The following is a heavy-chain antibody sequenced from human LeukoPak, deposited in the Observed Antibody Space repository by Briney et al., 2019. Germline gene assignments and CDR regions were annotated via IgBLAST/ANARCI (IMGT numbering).Heavy chain of an antibody. CDR2: INPNSGGT. Sequence: GASVNVSCKASGYTFTDYYMHWVRQAPGQGLEWMGWINPNSGGTNYAQKFQGRVTMTRDTSISTAYMELSRLRSDDTAVYYCASEGVAAAIGFDYWGQGTLVTVSS. J-gene: IGHJ4*02. CDR1: GYTFTDYY. CDR3: ASEGVAAAIGFDY. D-gene: IGHD6-25*01. V-gene: IGHV1-2*02.